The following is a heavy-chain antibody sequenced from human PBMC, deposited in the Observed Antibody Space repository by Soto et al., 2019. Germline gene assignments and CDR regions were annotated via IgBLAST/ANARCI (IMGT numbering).Heavy chain of an antibody. J-gene: IGHJ4*02. V-gene: IGHV3-30-3*01. Sequence: GGSLRLSCAASGFTFSSYAMHWVRQAPGKGLEWVAVISYDGSNKYYADSVKGRFTISRDNSKNTLYLQMNSLRAEDTAVYYCAREQGIFGVTTETNFDYWGQGTLVTVSS. CDR2: ISYDGSNK. CDR3: AREQGIFGVTTETNFDY. D-gene: IGHD3-3*02. CDR1: GFTFSSYA.